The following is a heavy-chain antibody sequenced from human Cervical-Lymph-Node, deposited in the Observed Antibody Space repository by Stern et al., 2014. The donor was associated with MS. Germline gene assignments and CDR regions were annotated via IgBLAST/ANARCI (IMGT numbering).Heavy chain of an antibody. CDR1: GDTYTGNY. V-gene: IGHV1-2*06. D-gene: IGHD3-16*01. J-gene: IGHJ6*02. Sequence: VQLLESGAEVKKPGASVKVSCKAFGDTYTGNYIHWVRQTPGQGLEWMGRINTQRGGIEYPQRVKGKVHRNRDTSTSTDYMEVNSLRSDDTAVYYCARDKGVGSPSWGLYDYYYAMDVWGQGTTVTVSS. CDR2: INTQRGGI. CDR3: ARDKGVGSPSWGLYDYYYAMDV.